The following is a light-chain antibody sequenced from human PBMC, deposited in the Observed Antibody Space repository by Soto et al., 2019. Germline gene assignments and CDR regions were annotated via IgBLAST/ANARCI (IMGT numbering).Light chain of an antibody. J-gene: IGLJ1*01. CDR1: SGGVGGYNY. CDR3: SSYAGSSNV. V-gene: IGLV2-8*01. CDR2: EVT. Sequence: QSALTQPPSASGSPGQSVTISCTGASGGVGGYNYVSWFQQHPGKAPKLMIYEVTQRPSGVPDRFSGSKSGNTASLTVSGLQAEGEADYYCSSYAGSSNVFGTGTKVTVL.